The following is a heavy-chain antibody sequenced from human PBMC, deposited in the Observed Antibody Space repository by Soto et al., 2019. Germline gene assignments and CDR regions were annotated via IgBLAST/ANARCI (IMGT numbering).Heavy chain of an antibody. J-gene: IGHJ5*02. CDR2: VYYSGST. V-gene: IGHV4-39*07. D-gene: IGHD4-17*01. CDR3: ARDSGDSDTGNWFDP. CDR1: GGSISSSSYY. Sequence: SETLSLTCTVSGGSISSSSYYWGWIRQPPGKGLEWIGYVYYSGSTYYNPSLKSRVTISVDTSKNQFSLKLSSVTAADTAVYYCARDSGDSDTGNWFDPWGQGTLVTVSS.